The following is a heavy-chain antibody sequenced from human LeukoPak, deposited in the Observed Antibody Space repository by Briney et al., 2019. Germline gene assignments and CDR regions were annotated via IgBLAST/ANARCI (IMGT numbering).Heavy chain of an antibody. Sequence: SQTLSLTCAVSGGSISSGGYSWSWLRQPPGTGLEWIGYIYHSGSTYYNPSLKSRVTISVDRSKNQFSLKLSDVIAADTAVYYCARGFDGVAGWFDPWGQGTLVTVSS. CDR2: IYHSGST. D-gene: IGHD3-9*01. J-gene: IGHJ5*02. CDR3: ARGFDGVAGWFDP. CDR1: GGSISSGGYS. V-gene: IGHV4-30-2*01.